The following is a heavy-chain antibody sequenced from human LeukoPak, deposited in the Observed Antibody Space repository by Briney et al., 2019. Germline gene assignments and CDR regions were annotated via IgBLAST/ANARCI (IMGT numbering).Heavy chain of an antibody. CDR3: TNWNGAEDYYYMDV. CDR1: GFTFSSYD. CDR2: IGTAGDT. J-gene: IGHJ6*03. Sequence: GGSLRLSCAASGFTFSSYDMHWVRQATGKGLEWVSAIGTAGDTYYPGSVKGRFTISRDNSKNTLYLQMNSLRAEDTAVYYCTNWNGAEDYYYMDVWGKGTTVTVSS. V-gene: IGHV3-13*01. D-gene: IGHD1-1*01.